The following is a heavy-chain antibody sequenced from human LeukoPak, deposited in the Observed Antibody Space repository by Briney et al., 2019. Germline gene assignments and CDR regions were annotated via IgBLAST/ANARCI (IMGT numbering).Heavy chain of an antibody. J-gene: IGHJ6*03. CDR2: ISSSSSTI. CDR1: GFTFSSYS. CDR3: AQRAYMDV. Sequence: GGALRLSCAASGFTFSSYSMNWVRQAPGKGLEWVSYISSSSSTIYYADSVKGRFTISRDNAKNSLYLQMNSLRAEDTAVYYCAQRAYMDVWGKGTTVTVSS. V-gene: IGHV3-48*04.